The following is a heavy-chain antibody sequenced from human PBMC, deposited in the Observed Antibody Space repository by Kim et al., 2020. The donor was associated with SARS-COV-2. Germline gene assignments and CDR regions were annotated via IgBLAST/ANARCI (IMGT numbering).Heavy chain of an antibody. D-gene: IGHD2-2*01. CDR2: VSSSGGT. CDR1: GFTFTNYG. Sequence: GGSLRLSCAASGFTFTNYGMNWVRQAPGKGLEWVSLVSSSGGTYYADSVKGRFTISRDNSKNTLNLQMNSLRAEDTAVYYCARSTRGTQYFDQWGQGTLVTVSS. CDR3: ARSTRGTQYFDQ. V-gene: IGHV3-23*01. J-gene: IGHJ4*02.